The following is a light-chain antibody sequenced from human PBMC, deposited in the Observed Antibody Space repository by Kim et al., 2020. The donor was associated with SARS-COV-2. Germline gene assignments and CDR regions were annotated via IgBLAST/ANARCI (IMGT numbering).Light chain of an antibody. CDR2: GNN. CDR3: QSFDSSLSGWV. J-gene: IGLJ3*02. CDR1: SSNIGEGYH. V-gene: IGLV1-40*01. Sequence: QRVTISCAGSSSNIGEGYHVHWYQQLPRTAPKLLIYGNNNRPSGVPDRFSGSKSGTSASLAITGLQAEDEADYYCQSFDSSLSGWVFGGGTQLTVL.